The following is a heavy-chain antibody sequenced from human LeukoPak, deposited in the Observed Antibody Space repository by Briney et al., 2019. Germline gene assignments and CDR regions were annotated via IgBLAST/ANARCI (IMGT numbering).Heavy chain of an antibody. CDR3: ARDGDESSSWYPNWFDP. Sequence: VASVKVSCKASGYTFTGYYMHWVRQAPGQGLEWMGRINPNSGGTNYAQKFQGRVTMTRDTSISTAYMELSRLRSDDTAVYYCARDGDESSSWYPNWFDPWGQGTQVTVSS. CDR2: INPNSGGT. D-gene: IGHD6-13*01. CDR1: GYTFTGYY. J-gene: IGHJ5*02. V-gene: IGHV1-2*06.